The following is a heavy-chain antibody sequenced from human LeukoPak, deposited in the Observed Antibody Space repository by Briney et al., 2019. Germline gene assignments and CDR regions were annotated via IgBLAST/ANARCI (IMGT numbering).Heavy chain of an antibody. J-gene: IGHJ4*02. V-gene: IGHV3-21*01. CDR1: GFTFSSYS. CDR2: ISSSSSYI. CDR3: ARAVTVAGLDY. Sequence: GGSLRLSCAASGFTFSSYSMNWVRQAPGKGLEWVSSISSSSSYIHYADSVKGRFTISRDNAKNSLYLQMNSLRAEDTAVYYCARAVTVAGLDYWGQGTLVTVSS. D-gene: IGHD6-19*01.